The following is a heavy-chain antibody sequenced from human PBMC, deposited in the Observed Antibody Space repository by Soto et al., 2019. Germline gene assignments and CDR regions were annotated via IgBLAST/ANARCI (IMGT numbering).Heavy chain of an antibody. CDR3: ARLQWLVGGYYYGMDV. CDR2: TSAYNGNT. D-gene: IGHD6-19*01. CDR1: GYTFTSYG. Sequence: QVQLVQSGAEVKKPGASVKVSCKASGYTFTSYGISWVRQAPGQGLEWMGWTSAYNGNTNYAQKLQGRVTMTTDTSTSTAYMELRSLRSDDPAVYYCARLQWLVGGYYYGMDVWGQGNTVTVSS. V-gene: IGHV1-18*01. J-gene: IGHJ6*02.